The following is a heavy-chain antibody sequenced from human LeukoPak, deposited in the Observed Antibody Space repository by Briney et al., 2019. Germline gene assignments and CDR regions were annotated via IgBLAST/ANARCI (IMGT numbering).Heavy chain of an antibody. CDR1: GYTFTGYY. V-gene: IGHV1-2*02. Sequence: ASVKVSCKASGYTFTGYYMHWVRQAPGQGLEWMGWINPNSGGTNYAQEFQGRVTMTRDTSISTAYMELSRLRSDGTAVYYCARGFLLYGAQFGVDYWGQGTLVTVSS. CDR3: ARGFLLYGAQFGVDY. J-gene: IGHJ4*02. D-gene: IGHD3-16*01. CDR2: INPNSGGT.